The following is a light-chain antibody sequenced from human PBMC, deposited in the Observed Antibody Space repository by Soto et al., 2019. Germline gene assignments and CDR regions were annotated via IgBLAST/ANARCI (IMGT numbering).Light chain of an antibody. V-gene: IGKV3-15*01. CDR1: QSVSSK. CDR2: GAS. J-gene: IGKJ1*01. CDR3: QQYNSWLWT. Sequence: EIVMTQSPATLSVSPGEGATLSCRASQSVSSKLAWYQQKPGQAPRLLIYGASTRATGIPARFCGSGSGTEFTLIISSLQSEDSAVYYCQQYNSWLWTFGQGTKVDIK.